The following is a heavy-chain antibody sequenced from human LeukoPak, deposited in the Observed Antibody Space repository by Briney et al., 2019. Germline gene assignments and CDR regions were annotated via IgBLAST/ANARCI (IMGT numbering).Heavy chain of an antibody. CDR3: AREDSGSYYKLDY. J-gene: IGHJ4*02. D-gene: IGHD3-10*01. CDR1: GFTFSSYA. CDR2: ISYDGSDK. Sequence: GRSLRLSCAASGFTFSSYAMHWVRQAPGKGLEWLAVISYDGSDKYYADSVEGRFTISRETYKNTLYLQMNSLRVEDTAVYHCAREDSGSYYKLDYWGQGTLVTVSS. V-gene: IGHV3-30-3*01.